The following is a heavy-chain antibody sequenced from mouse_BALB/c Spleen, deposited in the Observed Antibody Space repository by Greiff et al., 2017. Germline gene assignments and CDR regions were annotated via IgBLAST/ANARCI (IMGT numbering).Heavy chain of an antibody. J-gene: IGHJ4*01. CDR1: GYTFTSYY. Sequence: QVQLQQSGPELVKPGASVRISCKASGYTFTSYYIHWVKQRPGQGLEWIGWIYPGNVNTKYNEKFKGKATLTADKSSSTAYMQLSSLTSEDSAVYFCASEGGYDAMDYWGQGTSVTVSS. V-gene: IGHV1S56*01. CDR2: IYPGNVNT. CDR3: ASEGGYDAMDY.